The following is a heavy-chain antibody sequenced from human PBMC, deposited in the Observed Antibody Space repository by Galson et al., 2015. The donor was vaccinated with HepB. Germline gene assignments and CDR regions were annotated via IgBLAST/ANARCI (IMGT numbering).Heavy chain of an antibody. Sequence: ETLSLTCTVSGGSISGSSSHWGWIRQPPGKGLEWIGSIYYSGTTYYNPSLKSRVTISVDTSKNQFSLKLRYVTAADTAAYYCARHLDYDFWSGYPGALDVWGQGTTVTVSS. D-gene: IGHD3-3*01. CDR2: IYYSGTT. CDR1: GGSISGSSSH. CDR3: ARHLDYDFWSGYPGALDV. V-gene: IGHV4-39*01. J-gene: IGHJ6*02.